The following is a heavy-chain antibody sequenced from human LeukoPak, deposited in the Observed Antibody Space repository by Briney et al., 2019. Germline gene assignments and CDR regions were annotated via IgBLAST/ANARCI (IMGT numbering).Heavy chain of an antibody. J-gene: IGHJ4*02. V-gene: IGHV4-59*08. CDR2: IFHSGST. CDR3: ARRMAGDY. Sequence: ASETLSLTCTVSGGSLSGFYWSWIRQPPGKGLEWLGYIFHSGSTNYNPSLKSRITISIDTSKNQFSLRLSSVTAADTAVYYCARRMAGDYWGRGTLVTVSS. D-gene: IGHD2-8*01. CDR1: GGSLSGFY.